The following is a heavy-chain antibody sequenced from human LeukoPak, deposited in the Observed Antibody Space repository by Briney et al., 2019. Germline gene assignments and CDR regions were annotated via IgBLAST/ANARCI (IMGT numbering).Heavy chain of an antibody. CDR2: ISFDGSNK. CDR1: EFTFSSYA. D-gene: IGHD6-13*01. CDR3: ARDLSIAAAANYFDS. Sequence: GRSLRLSCAASEFTFSSYAMHWVRQAPGRVLEWVAIISFDGSNKSYADSVKGRFTISRDNSKNTLYLLMNSLRTEDTAVYYCARDLSIAAAANYFDSWGQGTLVTVSS. J-gene: IGHJ4*02. V-gene: IGHV3-30*14.